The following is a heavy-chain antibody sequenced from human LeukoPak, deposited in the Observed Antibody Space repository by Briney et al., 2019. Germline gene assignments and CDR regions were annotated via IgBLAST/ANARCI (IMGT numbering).Heavy chain of an antibody. CDR1: GFSFSTYG. Sequence: PGGSLRLPCAASGFSFSTYGMHWVRQAPGKGLEWVAFIRYDGNDKHFADSVKGRFSVSRDNSKNTLYLQMSTLRAEDTAVYYCAKPFPYSGCFFVDYWGQGTLVTVSS. CDR2: IRYDGNDK. V-gene: IGHV3-30*02. D-gene: IGHD1-26*01. J-gene: IGHJ4*02. CDR3: AKPFPYSGCFFVDY.